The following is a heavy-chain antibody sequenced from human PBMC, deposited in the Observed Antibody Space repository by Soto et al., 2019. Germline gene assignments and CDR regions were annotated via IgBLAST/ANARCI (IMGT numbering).Heavy chain of an antibody. V-gene: IGHV3-7*01. CDR2: ISPDGSSK. CDR3: ARGFRSPPDY. Sequence: PGVSLRLSCVASGFTFNRKLMDGVRRTPGQALEFVAKISPDGSSKDYVDSVKGRFTISRDNAKNSLYLQMNTLRAEDTAVYYCARGFRSPPDYWGQGTLVTVSS. J-gene: IGHJ4*02. CDR1: GFTFNRKL.